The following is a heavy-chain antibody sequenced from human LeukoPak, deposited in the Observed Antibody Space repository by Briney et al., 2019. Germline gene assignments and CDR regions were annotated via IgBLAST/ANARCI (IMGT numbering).Heavy chain of an antibody. D-gene: IGHD6-19*01. J-gene: IGHJ4*02. CDR2: TYSGGST. Sequence: GGSLRLSCAASGFTVSSNYMSWVRQAPGKGLEWVSVTYSGGSTYYADSVKGRFTISRDNSKNTLYLQMNSLRAEDTAVYYCATFVGIAVAGTGLYFDYWGQGTLVTVSS. V-gene: IGHV3-53*01. CDR1: GFTVSSNY. CDR3: ATFVGIAVAGTGLYFDY.